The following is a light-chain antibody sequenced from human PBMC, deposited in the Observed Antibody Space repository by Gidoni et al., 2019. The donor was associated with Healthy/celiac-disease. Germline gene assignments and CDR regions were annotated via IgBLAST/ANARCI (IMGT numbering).Light chain of an antibody. V-gene: IGKV3-11*01. CDR2: DAS. CDR3: QQRSNWPT. J-gene: IGKJ4*01. Sequence: EIVLTQSPATLSLSPGERATLSCRASQSVSRYLAWYQQKPGQAPRLLIYDASNRATGIPAMFSGSGSGTDFTLTISSLEPEDFAVYYFQQRSNWPTFGGGTKVEIK. CDR1: QSVSRY.